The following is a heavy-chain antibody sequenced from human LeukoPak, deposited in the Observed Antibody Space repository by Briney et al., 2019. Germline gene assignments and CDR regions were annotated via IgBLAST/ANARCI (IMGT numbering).Heavy chain of an antibody. Sequence: GGSLRLSCAASGFTFSSYAMSWVRQAPGKGLEWVSTISGSGGSTYYADSVKGRFTISRDNSKNTLYLQMNSLRAEDTAVYYCAKDRIAAAGPEYFQHWGQGTLVTVSS. CDR3: AKDRIAAAGPEYFQH. V-gene: IGHV3-23*01. CDR1: GFTFSSYA. D-gene: IGHD6-13*01. CDR2: ISGSGGST. J-gene: IGHJ1*01.